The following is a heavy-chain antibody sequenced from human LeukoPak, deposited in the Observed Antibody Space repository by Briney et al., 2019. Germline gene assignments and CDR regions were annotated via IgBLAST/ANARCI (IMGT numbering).Heavy chain of an antibody. CDR1: GFTVSSNY. D-gene: IGHD4-17*01. CDR2: IYSGGST. Sequence: GGSLRLSCAASGFTVSSNYMSWVRQAPGKGLEWVSVIYSGGSTYYADSVKGRFTISRDNSKNTLYLQMNSLRAEDTAVYYCAKVKRLAEGDYGDLDYWGQGTLVTVSS. CDR3: AKVKRLAEGDYGDLDY. J-gene: IGHJ4*02. V-gene: IGHV3-53*01.